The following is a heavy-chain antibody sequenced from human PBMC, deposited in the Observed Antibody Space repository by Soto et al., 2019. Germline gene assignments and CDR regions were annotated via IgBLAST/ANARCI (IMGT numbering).Heavy chain of an antibody. CDR2: ISAYNGNT. D-gene: IGHD3-22*01. V-gene: IGHV1-18*04. Sequence: ASVKVSCKASGYTFTSYGTSWVRQAPGQGLEWMGWISAYNGNTNYAQKLQGRVTMTTDTSTSTAYMELRSLRSDDTAVYYCARDSTTIIVVVNPIHYYYYGMDVWGQGTTVTVSS. CDR1: GYTFTSYG. J-gene: IGHJ6*02. CDR3: ARDSTTIIVVVNPIHYYYYGMDV.